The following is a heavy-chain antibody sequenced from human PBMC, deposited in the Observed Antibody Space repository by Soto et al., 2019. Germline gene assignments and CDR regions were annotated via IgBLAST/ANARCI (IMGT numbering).Heavy chain of an antibody. D-gene: IGHD3-10*01. CDR2: IIPIFGTA. V-gene: IGHV1-69*01. CDR3: ARDVYYGSGSYYNGYYYYYYGMDV. J-gene: IGHJ6*02. Sequence: QVQLVQSGAEVKKPGSSVKVSCKASGGTFSSYAISWVRQAPGQGLEWMGGIIPIFGTANYAQKCQGRVTITADESTSTAYMELSSLRSEDTAVYYCARDVYYGSGSYYNGYYYYYYGMDVWGQGTTVTVSS. CDR1: GGTFSSYA.